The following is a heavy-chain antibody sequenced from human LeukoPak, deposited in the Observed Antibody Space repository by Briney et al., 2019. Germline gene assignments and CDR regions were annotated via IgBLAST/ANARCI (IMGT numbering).Heavy chain of an antibody. CDR3: ARHWDYGDYVGYYYGMDV. V-gene: IGHV5-51*01. Sequence: GESLKISCKGSGYSFSGYWIGWVRQMPGKGLEWMGLIYPGDSDTKYSPPFQGQVTISADKSISTAYLQWSSLKASDTAMYFCARHWDYGDYVGYYYGMDVWGQGTTVTVSS. CDR1: GYSFSGYW. D-gene: IGHD4-17*01. CDR2: IYPGDSDT. J-gene: IGHJ6*02.